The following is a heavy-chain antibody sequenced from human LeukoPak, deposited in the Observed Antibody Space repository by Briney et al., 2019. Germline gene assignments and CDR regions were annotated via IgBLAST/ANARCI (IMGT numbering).Heavy chain of an antibody. D-gene: IGHD2-21*02. CDR2: ISGDGGTT. V-gene: IGHV3-43*02. J-gene: IGHJ6*03. CDR1: GFTFNDFV. Sequence: SGGSLRLSCTASGFTFNDFVMQWVRQVPGKSLEWVGLISGDGGTTDYASSVEGRFTISRDNTQKSLFLEMNNLGTEDTALYYCAKSGLGDHGIFTGRGSPYYYYYLNVWGKGTTVIVS. CDR3: AKSGLGDHGIFTGRGSPYYYYYLNV.